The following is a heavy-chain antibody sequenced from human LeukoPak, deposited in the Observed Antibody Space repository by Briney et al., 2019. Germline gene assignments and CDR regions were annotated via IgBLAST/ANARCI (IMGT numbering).Heavy chain of an antibody. CDR3: AKIGYCSSASCLGDTSES. J-gene: IGHJ3*02. D-gene: IGHD2-2*01. V-gene: IGHV3-30*02. CDR2: IRYDGSNK. CDR1: GFIFSNYG. Sequence: GGSLRLSCAASGFIFSNYGMHWVRQAPGKGLEWVAFIRYDGSNKYYVDSVKGRFIISRDNSKNTLYLQMNSLRPEDTAVYYCAKIGYCSSASCLGDTSESWGQGTMVTVSS.